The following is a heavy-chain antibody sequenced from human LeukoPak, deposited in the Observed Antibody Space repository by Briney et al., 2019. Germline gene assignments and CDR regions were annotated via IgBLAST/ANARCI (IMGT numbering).Heavy chain of an antibody. CDR3: ARTYYGSGSYYFDY. V-gene: IGHV3-74*01. J-gene: IGHJ4*02. CDR2: INSDGSST. CDR1: GFTFSSYA. D-gene: IGHD3-10*01. Sequence: GGSLRLSCAASGFTFSSYAMSWVRQAPGKGLEWVSRINSDGSSTSYADSVKGRFTISRDNAKNTLYLQMNSLRAEDTAVYYCARTYYGSGSYYFDYWGQGTLVTVSS.